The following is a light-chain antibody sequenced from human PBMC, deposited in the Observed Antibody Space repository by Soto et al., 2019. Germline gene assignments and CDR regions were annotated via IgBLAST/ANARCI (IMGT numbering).Light chain of an antibody. J-gene: IGKJ4*01. Sequence: ELVVTQSPATLSVSPGERATLSCRASQSVSSNLAWYQQKPGQAPRLLIYGASTRATGIPARFSGSGSGTEFTLTISSLQSEDFAVYYCQQYNNWPPSFGGGTKVDIK. CDR3: QQYNNWPPS. V-gene: IGKV3-15*01. CDR2: GAS. CDR1: QSVSSN.